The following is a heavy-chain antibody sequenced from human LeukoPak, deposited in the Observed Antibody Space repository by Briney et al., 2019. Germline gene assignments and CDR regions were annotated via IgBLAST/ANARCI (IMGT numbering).Heavy chain of an antibody. J-gene: IGHJ4*02. D-gene: IGHD6-19*01. CDR2: IRSKTYAGTT. CDR1: GFTFGDYA. Sequence: GGSLRLSCTASGFTFGDYAMSWVRQAPGKGLEWVSFIRSKTYAGTTEHAASVRGRFIISRDDSKSIAYLQMNSLKTEDTAVYYCARVYSTDWYEKYFDYWGQGTLVTVSS. CDR3: ARVYSTDWYEKYFDY. V-gene: IGHV3-49*04.